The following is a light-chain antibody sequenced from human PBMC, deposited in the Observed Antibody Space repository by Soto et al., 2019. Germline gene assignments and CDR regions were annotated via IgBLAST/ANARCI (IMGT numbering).Light chain of an antibody. CDR1: QSVRDRY. CDR2: DTS. CDR3: QQYGSSPGT. Sequence: IVFTQSPGTLSLSPGERATLSCRASQSVRDRYLAWYQQKPGQAPSLLIYDTSTRATGVPDRFSGSGSGTDFALTISRVEPEDFAIYFCQQYGSSPGTFGQGTMVDI. V-gene: IGKV3-20*01. J-gene: IGKJ1*01.